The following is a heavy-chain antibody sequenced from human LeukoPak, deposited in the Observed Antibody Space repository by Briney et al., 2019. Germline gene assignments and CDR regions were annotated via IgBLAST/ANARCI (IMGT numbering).Heavy chain of an antibody. D-gene: IGHD3-10*01. CDR2: IIPIFGTA. J-gene: IGHJ5*02. CDR1: GGTFSSYA. V-gene: IGHV1-69*01. CDR3: ARHRMVRAVRKPNWFDP. Sequence: SVKVSCKAAGGTFSSYAISWVRQAPGQGLEWMGGIIPIFGTANYAQKFQGRVTITADESTSTAYMELSSLRSEDTAVYYCARHRMVRAVRKPNWFDPWGQGTLVTVSS.